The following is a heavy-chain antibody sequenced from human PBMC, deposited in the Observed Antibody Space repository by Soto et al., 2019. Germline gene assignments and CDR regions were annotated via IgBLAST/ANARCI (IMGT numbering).Heavy chain of an antibody. J-gene: IGHJ4*02. Sequence: QAQVVQSGAEVRKPGSSVKLSCKASEGTLTTYPLPWVRQAPGQGLEWMGGTIPYYNPLNYAQKFQDRVTITADDSTNTVYMELSSLRSDDTAVYFCASGASRWYPYFFDSWAQGTLVTVSS. D-gene: IGHD6-13*01. V-gene: IGHV1-69*01. CDR2: TIPYYNPL. CDR3: ASGASRWYPYFFDS. CDR1: EGTLTTYP.